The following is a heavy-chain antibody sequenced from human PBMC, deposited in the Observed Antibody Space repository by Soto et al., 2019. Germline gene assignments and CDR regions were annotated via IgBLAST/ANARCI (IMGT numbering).Heavy chain of an antibody. V-gene: IGHV3-30-3*01. CDR3: ARVPTVTAAYYFYY. CDR2: ISYDGSNK. J-gene: IGHJ4*02. CDR1: GFTFSSYA. Sequence: GGSLRLSCAASGFTFSSYAMHWVRQAPGRGLEWVAVISYDGSNKYYADSVKGRFTISRDNSKNTLYLQMNSLRAEDTAVYYCARVPTVTAAYYFYYWGQGSLVPVSS. D-gene: IGHD4-17*01.